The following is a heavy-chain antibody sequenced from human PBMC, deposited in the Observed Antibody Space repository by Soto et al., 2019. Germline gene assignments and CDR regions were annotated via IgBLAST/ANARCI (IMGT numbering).Heavy chain of an antibody. CDR2: INSDGSST. D-gene: IGHD6-6*01. J-gene: IGHJ5*02. V-gene: IGHV3-74*01. CDR1: GFTFSSYW. CDR3: ARVYSISSVMFDP. Sequence: EVQLVESGGGLVQPGGSLRLSCAASGFTFSSYWMHWVRQAPGKGLVWVSRINSDGSSTSYADSVKGRFTISRDNAKNTLYLQMNRRRVEDTAVYYCARVYSISSVMFDPWGQGTLVTVSS.